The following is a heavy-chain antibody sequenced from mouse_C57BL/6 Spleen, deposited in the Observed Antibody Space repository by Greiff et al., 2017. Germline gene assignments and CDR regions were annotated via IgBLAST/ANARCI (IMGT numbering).Heavy chain of an antibody. CDR3: ARDPGNHYFDY. CDR1: GFTFSSYA. Sequence: EVHLVESGGGLVKPGGSLKLSCAASGFTFSSYAMSWVRQTPEKRLEWVATISDGGSYTYYPDNVKGRFTISRDNAKNNLYLQMSHLKSEDTAMYYCARDPGNHYFDYWGQGTTLTVSS. J-gene: IGHJ2*01. V-gene: IGHV5-4*01. CDR2: ISDGGSYT.